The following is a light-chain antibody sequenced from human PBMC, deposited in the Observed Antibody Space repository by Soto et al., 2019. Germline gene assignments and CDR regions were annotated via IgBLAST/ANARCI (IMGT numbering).Light chain of an antibody. V-gene: IGKV3-20*01. Sequence: EIVLTQSPGTLSLSPGERATLSCRASQSVSSSYLAWYQQKPGQAPRLLIYGASSRATGIPDRFSGSGSGTAFPLTISRLEPEDFTVYYCQQYGSSPRTFGQGTKLEIK. CDR1: QSVSSSY. CDR2: GAS. J-gene: IGKJ2*01. CDR3: QQYGSSPRT.